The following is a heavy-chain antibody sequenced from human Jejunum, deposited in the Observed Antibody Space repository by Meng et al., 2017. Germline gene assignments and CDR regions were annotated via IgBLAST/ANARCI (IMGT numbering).Heavy chain of an antibody. V-gene: IGHV3-72*01. CDR3: ARDGRSGSYFDS. CDR2: TRNKANSYTT. CDR1: GFTVSDHN. D-gene: IGHD1-26*01. Sequence: LGGSGGGLDQPGGSLRPPCETSGFTVSDHNMDWVRQATGKGLEWVGRTRNKANSYTTDYAASVKGRFTISRDDSKNSLYLQMNSLKTEDTAVYYCARDGRSGSYFDSWGQGTLVTVSS. J-gene: IGHJ4*02.